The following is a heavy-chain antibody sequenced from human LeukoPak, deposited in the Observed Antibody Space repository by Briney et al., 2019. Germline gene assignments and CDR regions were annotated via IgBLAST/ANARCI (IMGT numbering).Heavy chain of an antibody. CDR3: ARVFYDSSGYQFDP. D-gene: IGHD3-22*01. Sequence: SETLSLTCTVSGGSISSYYWSWIRQPPGKGLEWIGYIYYSGNTNYNPSLKSRVTISVDTSKNQFSLKLSSVTAADTAVYYCARVFYDSSGYQFDPWGQGTLVTVSS. CDR1: GGSISSYY. CDR2: IYYSGNT. V-gene: IGHV4-59*01. J-gene: IGHJ5*02.